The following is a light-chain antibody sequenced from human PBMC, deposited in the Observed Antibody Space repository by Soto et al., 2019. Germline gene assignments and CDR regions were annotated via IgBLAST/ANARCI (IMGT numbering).Light chain of an antibody. J-gene: IGKJ5*01. V-gene: IGKV3-15*01. CDR2: GAS. CDR3: QQYNNWPIT. Sequence: EIVVTQSPSLLSVSPGERVTLSCRASQSVISSLAWYQQKLGQAPRLLIYGASTRATGIPARFSGSGSGTEFTLTISSLQSEDFAVYYCQQYNNWPITFGQGTRLEIK. CDR1: QSVISS.